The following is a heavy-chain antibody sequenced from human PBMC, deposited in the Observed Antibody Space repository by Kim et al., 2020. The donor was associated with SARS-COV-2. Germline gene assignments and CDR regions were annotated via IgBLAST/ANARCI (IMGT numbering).Heavy chain of an antibody. V-gene: IGHV3-48*02. CDR2: ISSSSSTI. Sequence: GGSLRLSCAASGFTFSSYSMNWVRQAPGKGLEWVSYISSSSSTIYYADSVKGRFTISRDNAKNSLYLQMNSLRDEDTAVYYCARYSSGYYYVLSGEFFAFDIWGQGTMVTVSS. CDR1: GFTFSSYS. CDR3: ARYSSGYYYVLSGEFFAFDI. D-gene: IGHD3-22*01. J-gene: IGHJ3*02.